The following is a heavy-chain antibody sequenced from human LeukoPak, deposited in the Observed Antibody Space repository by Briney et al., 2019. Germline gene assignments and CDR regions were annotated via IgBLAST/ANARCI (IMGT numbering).Heavy chain of an antibody. CDR2: INGDGSST. D-gene: IGHD2-2*01. V-gene: IGHV3-74*01. CDR1: GFTFRSYW. CDR3: AKSTRLVIFNIVVVPAAMVFDY. J-gene: IGHJ4*02. Sequence: GGSLRLSCAASGFTFRSYWMHWVRQAPGKGPVWVSRINGDGSSTSYADSVKGRFTISRDNSKNTLYLQMNSLRAEDTAVYYCAKSTRLVIFNIVVVPAAMVFDYWGQGTLVTVSS.